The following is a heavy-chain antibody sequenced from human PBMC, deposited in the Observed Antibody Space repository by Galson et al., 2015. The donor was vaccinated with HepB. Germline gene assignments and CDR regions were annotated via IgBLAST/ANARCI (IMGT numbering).Heavy chain of an antibody. Sequence: LSLTCAVSGGSISSTNWWSWVRQPPGKGLEWIGEIYHSGSTNYNPSLKSRVTIAVDKSRNHFSLKLNSVTAADTAVYYCARALRTRSIVVVPAATKFDYWGQGTLVTVSS. CDR1: GGSISSTNW. CDR2: IYHSGST. CDR3: ARALRTRSIVVVPAATKFDY. J-gene: IGHJ4*02. D-gene: IGHD2-2*01. V-gene: IGHV4-4*02.